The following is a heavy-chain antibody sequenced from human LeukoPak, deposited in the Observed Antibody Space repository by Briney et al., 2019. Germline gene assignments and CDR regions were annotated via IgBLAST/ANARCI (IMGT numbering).Heavy chain of an antibody. Sequence: SETLSLTCTVSGGSISSSSYYWGWIRQPPGKGLEWIGSIYYSGSTYYNPSLKSRVTISVDTSKNQFSLKLSSVTAADTAVYYCARIEYYDFWSGYSHMDVWGKGTTVTVSS. J-gene: IGHJ6*03. CDR3: ARIEYYDFWSGYSHMDV. CDR1: GGSISSSSYY. CDR2: IYYSGST. V-gene: IGHV4-39*07. D-gene: IGHD3-3*01.